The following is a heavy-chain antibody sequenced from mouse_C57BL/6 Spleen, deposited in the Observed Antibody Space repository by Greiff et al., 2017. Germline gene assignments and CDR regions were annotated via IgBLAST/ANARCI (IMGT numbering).Heavy chain of an antibody. D-gene: IGHD2-4*01. CDR3: ARYYDYDLSGFAY. J-gene: IGHJ3*01. CDR2: IYPRDGST. CDR1: GYTFTSYD. V-gene: IGHV1-85*01. Sequence: QVQLQQSGPELVKPGASVKLSCKASGYTFTSYDINWVKQRPGQGLEWIGWIYPRDGSTKYNEKFKGKAPLTVDTSSSTAYMELHSLTSEDSAVYFCARYYDYDLSGFAYWGQGTLVTVSA.